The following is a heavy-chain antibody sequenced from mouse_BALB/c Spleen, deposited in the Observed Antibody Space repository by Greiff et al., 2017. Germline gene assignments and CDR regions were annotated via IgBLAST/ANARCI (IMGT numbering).Heavy chain of an antibody. CDR2: ISSGSSTI. J-gene: IGHJ4*01. D-gene: IGHD1-2*01. CDR1: GFTFSSFG. CDR3: ARITTATAMDY. V-gene: IGHV5-17*02. Sequence: EVQVVESGGGLVQPGGSRKLSCAASGFTFSSFGMHWVRQAPEKGLEWVAYISSGSSTIYYADTVKGRFTISRDNPKNTLFLQMTSLRSEDTAMYYCARITTATAMDYWGQGTSVTVSS.